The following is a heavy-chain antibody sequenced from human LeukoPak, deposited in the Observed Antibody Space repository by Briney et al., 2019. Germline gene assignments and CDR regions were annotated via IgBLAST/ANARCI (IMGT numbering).Heavy chain of an antibody. V-gene: IGHV4-39*01. J-gene: IGHJ4*02. D-gene: IGHD3-22*01. CDR2: IYYSGST. CDR3: ARLADYYDSSGYHPRFDY. Sequence: PSETLSLTCTVSGGSISSSSYYWGWIRQPPGKGLEWIGSIYYSGSTYYNPSLKSRVTISVDTSKNQFSLKLSSVTAADTAVYYCARLADYYDSSGYHPRFDYWGQGTLVTVSS. CDR1: GGSISSSSYY.